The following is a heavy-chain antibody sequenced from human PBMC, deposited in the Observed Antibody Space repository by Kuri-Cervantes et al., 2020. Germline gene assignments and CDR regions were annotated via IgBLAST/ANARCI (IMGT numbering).Heavy chain of an antibody. D-gene: IGHD1-26*01. J-gene: IGHJ6*02. CDR1: GGSISSSSYY. Sequence: SETLSLTCTVSGGSISSSSYYWGWIRQPPGKGLEWIGSIYYSGSTYYNPSLKSRVTISVDTSKNQFSLKLSSVTAADTAVYYCAGAVVGATTFYYYYGMDVWGQGTTVTVSS. CDR2: IYYSGST. CDR3: AGAVVGATTFYYYYGMDV. V-gene: IGHV4-39*07.